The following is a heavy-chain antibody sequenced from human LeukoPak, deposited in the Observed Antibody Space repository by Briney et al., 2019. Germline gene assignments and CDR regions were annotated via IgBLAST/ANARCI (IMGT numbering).Heavy chain of an antibody. V-gene: IGHV1-18*01. J-gene: IGHJ3*02. CDR1: GYTFTIYG. Sequence: GASVKVSFKSSGYTFTIYGISWVRQAPGQGLEWVGWISAYNGNTNYAQKLQGRVTMTTDTSTSTAYMELRSLRSDDTAVYYCARDRPGDAGAFDIWGQGTMVTVSS. CDR3: ARDRPGDAGAFDI. D-gene: IGHD2-8*01. CDR2: ISAYNGNT.